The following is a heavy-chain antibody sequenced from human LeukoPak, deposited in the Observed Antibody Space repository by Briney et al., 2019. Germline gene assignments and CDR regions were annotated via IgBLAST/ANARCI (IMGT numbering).Heavy chain of an antibody. D-gene: IGHD6-13*01. CDR2: IYYSGSA. J-gene: IGHJ4*02. V-gene: IGHV4-39*01. Sequence: PSETLSLTCTVSGGSITNTLYYWAWIRQSPEKGLEWIGSIYYSGSAYYNPSLRSRVTIFVDTSKNQFSLRLTSGTAADTAVYYCARIGMAAARWYLDYWGQGSLVTVSS. CDR3: ARIGMAAARWYLDY. CDR1: GGSITNTLYY.